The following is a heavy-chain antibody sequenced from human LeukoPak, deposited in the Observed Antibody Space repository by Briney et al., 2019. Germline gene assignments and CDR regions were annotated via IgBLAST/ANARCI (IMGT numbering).Heavy chain of an antibody. CDR3: ARRLTASTRTENRFDP. CDR1: GGSISSTNYY. V-gene: IGHV4-39*01. Sequence: SETLSLTCTVSGGSISSTNYYWGWIRQPPGKGLEWIGTIYYPRSTYYSPSLKSRVTISVDTSKSQFSLRLSSVTAADTAVYYCARRLTASTRTENRFDPWGQGTLVTVSS. D-gene: IGHD1-1*01. J-gene: IGHJ5*02. CDR2: IYYPRST.